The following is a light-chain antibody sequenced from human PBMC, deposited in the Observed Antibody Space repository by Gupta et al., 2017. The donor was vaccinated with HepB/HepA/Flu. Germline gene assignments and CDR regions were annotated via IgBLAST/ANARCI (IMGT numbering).Light chain of an antibody. V-gene: IGLV1-47*01. CDR1: SSNIGTYN. J-gene: IGLJ2*01. CDR2: RNN. Sequence: QSVLTQPPSASGTPGQRVTISCSGSSSNIGTYNVYWYQQVPGTAPKLLIYRNNQRHSGVPDRFSGSKSGTSASLAISGLRSEDEADYYCAAWDDSLWGLFGGGTKLTVL. CDR3: AAWDDSLWGL.